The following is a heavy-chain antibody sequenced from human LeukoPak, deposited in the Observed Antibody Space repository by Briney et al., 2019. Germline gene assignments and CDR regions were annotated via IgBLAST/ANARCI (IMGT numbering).Heavy chain of an antibody. CDR2: ISSSSSYI. CDR1: GFTFSSYA. V-gene: IGHV3-21*01. D-gene: IGHD3-22*01. Sequence: IPGGSLRLSCAASGFTFSSYAMNWVRQAPGKGLEWVSSISSSSSYIYYADSVKGRFTISRDNAKNSLYLQMNSLRAEDTAVYYCARDLPGTMIFDYWGQGTLVTASS. CDR3: ARDLPGTMIFDY. J-gene: IGHJ4*02.